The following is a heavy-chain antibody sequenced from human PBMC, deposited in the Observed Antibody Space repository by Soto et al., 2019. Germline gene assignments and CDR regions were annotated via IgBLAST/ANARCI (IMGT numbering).Heavy chain of an antibody. Sequence: QVQLVQSGAEEKKPGASVKVSCKASGYTFTSYAMHWVRQAPGQRLEWMGWINAGNGNTKYSQKFQGRVTITRDTSASTAYMELSSLRSGDTAVYYCARDPSYYGMDVWGQGTTVTVSS. CDR3: ARDPSYYGMDV. CDR1: GYTFTSYA. CDR2: INAGNGNT. J-gene: IGHJ6*02. V-gene: IGHV1-3*05.